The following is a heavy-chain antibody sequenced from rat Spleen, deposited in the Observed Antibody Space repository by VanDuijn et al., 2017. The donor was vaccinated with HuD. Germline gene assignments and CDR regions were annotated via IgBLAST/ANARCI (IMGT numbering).Heavy chain of an antibody. Sequence: EVQLVESGGGLVQPGRSLKLSCAASGFTFSNYYMAWVRQAPKKGLAWVATISTSGSRTYYPDSVKGRFTISRDNAKSSLYLQMNSLKSEDTATYYCARGTGVDYWGQGVMVTVSS. D-gene: IGHD5-1*01. CDR2: ISTSGSRT. CDR3: ARGTGVDY. J-gene: IGHJ2*01. V-gene: IGHV5-25*01. CDR1: GFTFSNYY.